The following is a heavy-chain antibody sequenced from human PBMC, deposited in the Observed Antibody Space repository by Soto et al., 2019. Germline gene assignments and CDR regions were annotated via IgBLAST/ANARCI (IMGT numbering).Heavy chain of an antibody. CDR2: IKSKTDGGTT. D-gene: IGHD5-18*01. CDR3: TTAVYRYGPGDDAFDI. J-gene: IGHJ3*02. CDR1: GFTFSNAW. Sequence: EVQLVESGGGLVKPGGSLRLSCAASGFTFSNAWMNWVRQAPGKGLEWVGRIKSKTDGGTTDYAAPVKGRFTISRDDSMKTLQLQMNSLETVQTAVYYCTTAVYRYGPGDDAFDIWGQGTIVTL. V-gene: IGHV3-15*07.